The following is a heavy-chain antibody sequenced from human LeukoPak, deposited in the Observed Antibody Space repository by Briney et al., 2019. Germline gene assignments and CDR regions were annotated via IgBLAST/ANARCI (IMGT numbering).Heavy chain of an antibody. CDR2: VSGGGDDT. Sequence: GGSLRLSCAASGFTFSNYVMTWVRQAPGKGLEWVSAVSGGGDDTHYADSVKGRFTISRDNSKNTLYLQMNSLRAEDTAVYYCARRSGIAVAGAFDYWGQGTLVTVSS. J-gene: IGHJ4*02. V-gene: IGHV3-23*01. D-gene: IGHD6-19*01. CDR3: ARRSGIAVAGAFDY. CDR1: GFTFSNYV.